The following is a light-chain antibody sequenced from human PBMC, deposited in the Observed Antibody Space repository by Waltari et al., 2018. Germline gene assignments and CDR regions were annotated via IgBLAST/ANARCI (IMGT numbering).Light chain of an antibody. CDR3: QQRSNWPLT. CDR2: DAS. J-gene: IGKJ5*01. V-gene: IGKV3-11*01. CDR1: QSVSSY. Sequence: EIVLTQSPATLSLSPGESATLSFRASQSVSSYLAWYQPKPGQAPRLLIYDASNRATGIPARFSGSGSGTDFTLTISSLEPEDFAVYYCQQRSNWPLTFGQGTRLEIK.